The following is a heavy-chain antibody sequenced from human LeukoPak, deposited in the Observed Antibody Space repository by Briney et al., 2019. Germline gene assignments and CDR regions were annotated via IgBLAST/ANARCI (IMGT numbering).Heavy chain of an antibody. Sequence: PSETLSLTCTVSGGSISSGDYYWSWIRQPPGKGLEWIGYIYYSGSTYYNPSLKSRVTISVDTSKNQFSLKLSSVTAADTAVYYCARRGVGRPFDYWGQGTLVTVSS. CDR3: ARRGVGRPFDY. J-gene: IGHJ4*02. CDR1: GGSISSGDYY. CDR2: IYYSGST. V-gene: IGHV4-30-4*08. D-gene: IGHD2-15*01.